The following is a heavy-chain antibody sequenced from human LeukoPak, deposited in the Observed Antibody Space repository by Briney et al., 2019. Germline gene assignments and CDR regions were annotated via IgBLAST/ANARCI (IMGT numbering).Heavy chain of an antibody. CDR2: IWYDGSNK. Sequence: GRSLSLSCVASGFTFSSYGMHWVRQAPGKGREWVAVIWYDGSNKYYADSVKGRFTISRDNSKNTLYLQMNSLRAEDTAVYYCAKPGSSSTFDYWGQGTLVTVSS. CDR1: GFTFSSYG. CDR3: AKPGSSSTFDY. D-gene: IGHD6-6*01. J-gene: IGHJ4*02. V-gene: IGHV3-33*06.